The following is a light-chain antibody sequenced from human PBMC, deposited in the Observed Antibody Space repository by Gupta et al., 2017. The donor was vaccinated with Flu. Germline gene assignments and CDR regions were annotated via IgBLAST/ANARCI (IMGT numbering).Light chain of an antibody. J-gene: IGKJ4*01. Sequence: EIVMTPSPATLSVSPGERATLSCRASQNVSSFLAWYQQRPGQAPRLLIDGTSTRATGIPARFSVSGSGTEFTLTISSLQSEDVAIYDCQYYQNLTPPRAFGEGTKVEIK. CDR3: QYYQNLTPPRA. CDR2: GTS. V-gene: IGKV3-15*01. CDR1: QNVSSF.